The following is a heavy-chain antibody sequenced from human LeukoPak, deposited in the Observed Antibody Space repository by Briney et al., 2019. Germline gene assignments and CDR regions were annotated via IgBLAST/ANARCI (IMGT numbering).Heavy chain of an antibody. D-gene: IGHD3-16*01. CDR1: GFSFSSYW. CDR3: ARDWAWGGFDH. Sequence: HPGGSLRLSCEGSGFSFSSYWMRWVRQAPGKGLAWVSRIRTDGGTKYYADSVKGRFTVSRDNARNTLYLQMDSLRVDDTAVYYCARDWAWGGFDHWGQGTLVTVSS. J-gene: IGHJ4*02. V-gene: IGHV3-74*01. CDR2: IRTDGGTK.